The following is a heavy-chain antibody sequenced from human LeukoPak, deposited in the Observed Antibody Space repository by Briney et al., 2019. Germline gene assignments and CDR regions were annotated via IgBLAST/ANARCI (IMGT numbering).Heavy chain of an antibody. CDR1: GFTFSSYS. J-gene: IGHJ4*02. Sequence: KPGGSLLLSCAASGFTFSSYSMNCVRQAPGKVLEWVSSISSSSSYIYYADSVKGRFTISRDNAKNSLYLQMNSLRAEDTAVYYCARAPPPIDYWGQGTLVTVSS. CDR2: ISSSSSYI. CDR3: ARAPPPIDY. V-gene: IGHV3-21*01.